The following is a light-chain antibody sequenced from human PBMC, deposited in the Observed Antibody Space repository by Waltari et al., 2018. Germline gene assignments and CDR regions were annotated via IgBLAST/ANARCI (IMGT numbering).Light chain of an antibody. V-gene: IGKV3-20*01. CDR2: GAS. CDR3: QHYVRLPAT. CDR1: QSVGRS. J-gene: IGKJ1*01. Sequence: EIVLTQSPGTLSLSPGERATLACRASQSVGRSLAWYQQKPGRAPRLLIFGASSRATGIPDRFSGSGSGTDFSLTISRLEPEDSAVYYCQHYVRLPATFGQGTKVEIK.